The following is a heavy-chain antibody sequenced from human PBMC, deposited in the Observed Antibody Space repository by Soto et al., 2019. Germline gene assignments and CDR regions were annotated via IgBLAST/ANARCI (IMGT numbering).Heavy chain of an antibody. Sequence: ASVKVSCKASGYSFTDDHIHGVRQAPGQGLEWLGRINPKSGGTSTAQKFQGWVTMTRDRSISTVYMELTRLRSDDTAVYFCARGHSTDCSNGVCSFFYNHEMDVWGQGTTVTVSS. CDR2: INPKSGGT. CDR1: GYSFTDDH. J-gene: IGHJ6*02. CDR3: ARGHSTDCSNGVCSFFYNHEMDV. D-gene: IGHD2-8*01. V-gene: IGHV1-2*04.